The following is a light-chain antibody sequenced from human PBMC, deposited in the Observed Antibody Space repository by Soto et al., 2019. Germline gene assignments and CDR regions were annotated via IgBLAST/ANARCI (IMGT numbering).Light chain of an antibody. J-gene: IGKJ5*01. CDR2: AAS. Sequence: DNRMKKSPSAVSAYIGDRVSISCLASQGISNDLAWYQQKPGLAPKRLISAASTLQSGVPPRFSGSGSGTEFTLTIISLQPEDFASYYCQKLDSYPLTFGQVTRLEI. CDR3: QKLDSYPLT. CDR1: QGISND. V-gene: IGKV1-17*01.